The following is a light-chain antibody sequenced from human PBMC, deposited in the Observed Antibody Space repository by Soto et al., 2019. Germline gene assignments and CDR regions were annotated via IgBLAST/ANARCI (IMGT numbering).Light chain of an antibody. CDR2: AVT. CDR3: CSYAGTYTYV. CDR1: SSDVGGYNS. V-gene: IGLV2-11*01. J-gene: IGLJ1*01. Sequence: QSALTQPRSVSGSPGQSVTISCTGTSSDVGGYNSVSWYQQHPGKAPKLMIYAVTKRPSGVPARFSGSKSGNTASPTISGLQAEDEADYYCCSYAGTYTYVFGTGTKATVL.